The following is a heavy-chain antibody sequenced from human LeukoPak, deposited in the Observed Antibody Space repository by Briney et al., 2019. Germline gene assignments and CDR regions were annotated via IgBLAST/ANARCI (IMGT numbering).Heavy chain of an antibody. CDR2: IYHSGST. J-gene: IGHJ1*01. D-gene: IGHD3-22*01. V-gene: IGHV4-38-2*02. Sequence: SETLSLTRTVSGYSISSGYYWGWIRQPPGKGLEWIGSIYHSGSTYYNPSLKSRVTISVDTSKNQFSLKLSSVTAADTAVYYCAREYESSLEYFQHWGQGTLVTVSS. CDR1: GYSISSGYY. CDR3: AREYESSLEYFQH.